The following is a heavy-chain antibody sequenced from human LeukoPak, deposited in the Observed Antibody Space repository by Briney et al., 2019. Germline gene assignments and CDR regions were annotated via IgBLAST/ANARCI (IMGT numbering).Heavy chain of an antibody. Sequence: GASVKVSCKASGYTFTSYGISWVRQAPGQGLEWMGWISAYNGNTNYAQKLQGRVTMTTDTSTSTAYMELRSLRSDDTAVYYCARLVGYCSGGSCYPGYYYGMDVWGQGTTVTVSS. CDR3: ARLVGYCSGGSCYPGYYYGMDV. CDR1: GYTFTSYG. V-gene: IGHV1-18*01. J-gene: IGHJ6*02. D-gene: IGHD2-15*01. CDR2: ISAYNGNT.